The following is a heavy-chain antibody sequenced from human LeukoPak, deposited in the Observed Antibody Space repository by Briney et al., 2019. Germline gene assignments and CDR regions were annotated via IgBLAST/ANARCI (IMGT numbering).Heavy chain of an antibody. CDR3: AKPYRAYDSSSGYYAFDI. Sequence: PGGSLRLSCAASGFTFSIYALSWVRQAPGKGLEWVSSIRGSGGTTYYADSVKGRFTISRDNSKNTMYLQINSLRAEDTAVYYCAKPYRAYDSSSGYYAFDIWGQATMVTVYS. V-gene: IGHV3-23*01. D-gene: IGHD3-22*01. CDR1: GFTFSIYA. CDR2: IRGSGGTT. J-gene: IGHJ3*02.